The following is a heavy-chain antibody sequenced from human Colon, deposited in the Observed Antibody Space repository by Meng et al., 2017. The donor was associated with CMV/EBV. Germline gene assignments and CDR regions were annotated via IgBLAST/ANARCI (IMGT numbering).Heavy chain of an antibody. CDR3: ARGGARSYFFDN. CDR1: GFTFSSYW. CDR2: INSDGSST. V-gene: IGHV3-74*01. D-gene: IGHD3-10*01. J-gene: IGHJ4*02. Sequence: GGSLRLSCAASGFTFSSYWMHWVRQAPGKGLVWVSRINSDGSSTSYADSVKGRFTISRDNAKNTLYLQMNSLRAEDTAVYYCARGGARSYFFDNWGQGTLVTVSS.